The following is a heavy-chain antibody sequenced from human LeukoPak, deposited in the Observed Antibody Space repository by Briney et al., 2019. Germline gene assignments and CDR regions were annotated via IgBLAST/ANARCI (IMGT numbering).Heavy chain of an antibody. J-gene: IGHJ3*02. V-gene: IGHV4-31*03. CDR1: GGSISSGGYY. D-gene: IGHD4-23*01. CDR3: ARGTNGGPGAFDI. Sequence: SQTLSLTCTVSGGSISSGGYYWSWIRQHPGKGLGWIGYIYYSGSTYYNPSLKSRVTISVDTSKNQFSLKLSSVTAADTAVYYCARGTNGGPGAFDIWGQGTMVTVSS. CDR2: IYYSGST.